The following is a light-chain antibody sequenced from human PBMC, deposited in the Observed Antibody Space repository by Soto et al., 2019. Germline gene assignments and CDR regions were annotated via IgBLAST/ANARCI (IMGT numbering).Light chain of an antibody. CDR2: DVS. V-gene: IGLV2-14*01. CDR1: ISDVGGYNY. J-gene: IGLJ2*01. CDR3: RSYTSSSTVV. Sequence: QSALTAPASVSGSPGQSITISCTGTISDVGGYNYVSWYQQHPGKAPKLMIYDVSDRPSGVSNRFSGSKSGNTASLTISGLQAEDEADYYCRSYTSSSTVVFGGGTKLTVL.